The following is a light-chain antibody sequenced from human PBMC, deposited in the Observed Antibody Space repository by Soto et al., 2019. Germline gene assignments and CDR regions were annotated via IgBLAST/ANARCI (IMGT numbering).Light chain of an antibody. CDR3: SSYTSSSTYV. V-gene: IGLV2-14*01. Sequence: QSVLTQPASVSGSPGQTITISCTGTSSDVGGYNYVSWYQQPPGKAPKLMIYEVSYRPSGVSNRFSGFKSGNTASLTISGLQADDEDYYYCSSYTSSSTYVFGTGTKVTVL. CDR2: EVS. CDR1: SSDVGGYNY. J-gene: IGLJ1*01.